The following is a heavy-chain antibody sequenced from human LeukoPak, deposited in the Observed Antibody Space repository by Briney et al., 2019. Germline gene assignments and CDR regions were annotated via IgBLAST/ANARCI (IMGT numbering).Heavy chain of an antibody. CDR3: ARGSVTSPYDSSGYYGYFDY. CDR2: IYYSGST. CDR1: GGSISSYY. Sequence: KASETLSLTCTVSGGSISSYYWSWIRQPPGKGLEWIGYIYYSGSTNYNPSLKSRVTISVDTSKNQFSLKLSSVTAADTAVYYCARGSVTSPYDSSGYYGYFDYWGQGTLVTVSS. D-gene: IGHD3-22*01. V-gene: IGHV4-59*01. J-gene: IGHJ4*02.